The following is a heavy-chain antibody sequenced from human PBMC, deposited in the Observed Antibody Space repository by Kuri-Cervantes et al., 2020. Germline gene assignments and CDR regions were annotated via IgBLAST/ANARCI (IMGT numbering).Heavy chain of an antibody. CDR2: IFYSGTT. CDR3: ARDLHSSGWHPRLGDVAFDI. V-gene: IGHV4-30-4*01. CDR1: GGSINSGDFY. J-gene: IGHJ3*02. D-gene: IGHD6-19*01. Sequence: SETLSLTCTVSGGSINSGDFYWSWIRQPPGKGLEWIEYIFYSGTTFYNPSLKSRITISVDTSKNQFSLKLSSVTAADTAVYYCARDLHSSGWHPRLGDVAFDIWGQGTMVTVSS.